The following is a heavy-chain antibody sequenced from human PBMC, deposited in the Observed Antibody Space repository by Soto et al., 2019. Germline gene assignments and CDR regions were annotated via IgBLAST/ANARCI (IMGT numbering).Heavy chain of an antibody. CDR3: AFGSMVRRPTSSQY. V-gene: IGHV4-59*01. J-gene: IGHJ1*01. CDR1: GGTTRRYY. D-gene: IGHD3-10*01. CDR2: VYYSGSA. Sequence: ETRSETWNGSGGTTRRYYWIWIRQPPGKTLEWIGDVYYSGSANYNPSLKSRVTISVDMSRNQFSLKLKSVTAADTAVSYCAFGSMVRRPTSSQY.